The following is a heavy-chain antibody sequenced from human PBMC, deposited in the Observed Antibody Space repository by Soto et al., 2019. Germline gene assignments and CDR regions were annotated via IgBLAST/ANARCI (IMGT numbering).Heavy chain of an antibody. Sequence: GWSLRLSCSASVFTCSDYYMSWIRQAAGKGLEWVSYISSSSYTNYADSVKGRFTISRDNAKNSLYLQMNSLRAEDTAVYYCARFDAVDTAMATTVYYYYGMDVWGQGTTVTVSS. CDR1: VFTCSDYY. J-gene: IGHJ6*02. V-gene: IGHV3-11*06. CDR2: ISSSSYT. D-gene: IGHD5-18*01. CDR3: ARFDAVDTAMATTVYYYYGMDV.